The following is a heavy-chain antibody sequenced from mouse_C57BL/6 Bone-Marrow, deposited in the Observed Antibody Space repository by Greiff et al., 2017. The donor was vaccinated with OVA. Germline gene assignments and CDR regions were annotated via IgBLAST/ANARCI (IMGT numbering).Heavy chain of an antibody. V-gene: IGHV10-1*01. CDR2: IRSKSNNYAT. J-gene: IGHJ3*01. CDR1: GFSFNTYA. CDR3: VRHVDSSGYGFAY. D-gene: IGHD3-2*02. Sequence: DAGGGLVQPKGSLKLSCAASGFSFNTYAMNWVRQAPGKGLEWVARIRSKSNNYATYYADSVKDRFTISRDDSESMLYLQMNNLKTEDTAMYYCVRHVDSSGYGFAYWGQGTLVTVSA.